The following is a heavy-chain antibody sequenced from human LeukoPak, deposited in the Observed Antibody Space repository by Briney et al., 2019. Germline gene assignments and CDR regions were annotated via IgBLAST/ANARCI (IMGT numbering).Heavy chain of an antibody. CDR1: GYTFTSYD. Sequence: ASVKVSCKASGYTFTSYDINWVRQATGQGLEWMGWMNPNSGNTGYAQRFQGRVTMTRNTSISTAYMELSSLRSEDTAVYYCARGSMLGYSGGSCYSYWGQGTLVTVSS. CDR2: MNPNSGNT. D-gene: IGHD2-15*01. CDR3: ARGSMLGYSGGSCYSY. V-gene: IGHV1-8*01. J-gene: IGHJ4*02.